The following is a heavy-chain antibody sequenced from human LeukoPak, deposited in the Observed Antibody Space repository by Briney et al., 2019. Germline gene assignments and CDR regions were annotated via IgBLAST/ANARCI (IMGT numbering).Heavy chain of an antibody. Sequence: ASVKVSCKASGYTFTSYAMHWVRQAPGQRLGWMGWINAGNGNTKYSQKFQGRVTITRDTSASTAYMELSSLRSEDTAVYYCARDGWPGQLLSVVYFDYWGQGTLVTVSS. D-gene: IGHD2-2*01. CDR1: GYTFTSYA. CDR2: INAGNGNT. CDR3: ARDGWPGQLLSVVYFDY. V-gene: IGHV1-3*01. J-gene: IGHJ4*02.